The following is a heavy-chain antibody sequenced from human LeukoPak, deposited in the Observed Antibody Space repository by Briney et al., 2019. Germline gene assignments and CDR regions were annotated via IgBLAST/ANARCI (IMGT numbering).Heavy chain of an antibody. CDR3: VRDIGQLRSDY. D-gene: IGHD2-2*01. CDR2: MNHGGST. V-gene: IGHV4-34*01. J-gene: IGHJ4*02. CDR1: GGSFSGYY. Sequence: SETLSLTCAVYGGSFSGYYWNWIRQPPGKGLEWIGEMNHGGSTNYKPSLKTRITISLDTSKNQFSLKVNSVTAADTAVYYCVRDIGQLRSDYWGQGTLVTVSS.